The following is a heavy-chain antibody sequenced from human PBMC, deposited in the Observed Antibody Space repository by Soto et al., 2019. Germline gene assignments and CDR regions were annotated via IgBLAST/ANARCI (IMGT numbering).Heavy chain of an antibody. Sequence: QVQLVESGGGVVQPGRSLRLSWAASGFTFSHYAMHWVRQARGKALEWVALMSYEGSNEYYADSVKGRFPISRDNSKNTLYLQMNSLRAEDTAVYYCAKDGSHNFDYGGQGTLVTVSS. CDR1: GFTFSHYA. CDR2: MSYEGSNE. V-gene: IGHV3-30*18. J-gene: IGHJ4*02. D-gene: IGHD1-26*01. CDR3: AKDGSHNFDY.